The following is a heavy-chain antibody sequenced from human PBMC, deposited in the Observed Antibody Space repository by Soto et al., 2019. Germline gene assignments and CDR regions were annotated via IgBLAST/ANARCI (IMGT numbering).Heavy chain of an antibody. CDR3: AKDAIMVSSSFNYFDL. CDR1: GFVPSSYA. CDR2: ISGSGGAT. D-gene: IGHD6-13*01. J-gene: IGHJ4*02. V-gene: IGHV3-23*01. Sequence: GGALRLSCVVSGFVPSSYAMSWVRQAPGKGLEWVSGISGSGGATSYADSVKGRFTISRDNSKNTLYLQMNSLSAEDTAIYYCAKDAIMVSSSFNYFDLWGQRALVTVSS.